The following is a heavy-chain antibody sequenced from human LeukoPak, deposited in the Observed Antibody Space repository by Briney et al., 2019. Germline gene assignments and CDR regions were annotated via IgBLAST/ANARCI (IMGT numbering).Heavy chain of an antibody. Sequence: KSGGSLRLSCVGSGFIFGDYYMNWIRQAPGKGLEWISFITSSGDFIYYADSVKGRFTVSRDNAKSSLYLQMNSLRAEDTAVYFCARDPEYSDKWGQGTLVTVSS. J-gene: IGHJ4*02. V-gene: IGHV3-11*01. D-gene: IGHD1-1*01. CDR1: GFIFGDYY. CDR3: ARDPEYSDK. CDR2: ITSSGDFI.